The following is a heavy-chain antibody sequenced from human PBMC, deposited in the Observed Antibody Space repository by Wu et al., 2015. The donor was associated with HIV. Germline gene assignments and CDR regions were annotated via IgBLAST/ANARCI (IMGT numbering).Heavy chain of an antibody. CDR2: MNPRNGYI. Sequence: LVQSGPEAKRPGASVNVSCKASYILTSFPIGWVRQAPGQRLEWMGWMNPRNGYIKPAQSFQDRITMSTNNSAHTAYMELRSLTSDDTAIYYCARVGVLLTSAQLLEYFQHWARALVSSSPQ. J-gene: IGHJ1*01. V-gene: IGHV1-18*01. CDR1: YILTSFP. CDR3: ARVGVLLTSAQLLEYFQH. D-gene: IGHD5-24*01.